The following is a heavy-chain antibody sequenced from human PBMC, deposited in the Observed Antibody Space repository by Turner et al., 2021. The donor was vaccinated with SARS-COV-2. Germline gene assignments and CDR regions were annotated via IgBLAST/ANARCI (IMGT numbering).Heavy chain of an antibody. D-gene: IGHD2-8*01. CDR3: ARATYLLGYCANGVCYPDY. J-gene: IGHJ4*02. CDR1: GFTFSSYA. CDR2: ISYDESDK. V-gene: IGHV3-30-3*01. Sequence: QVQLVESGGGVVQPGRSLSLPCAASGFTFSSYAMHWVRQAPGKGLEWVAVISYDESDKYYADSVKGRFIISRDNSKNTLYLQMHSLRAEDTAVYYCARATYLLGYCANGVCYPDYWGQGTLVTVSS.